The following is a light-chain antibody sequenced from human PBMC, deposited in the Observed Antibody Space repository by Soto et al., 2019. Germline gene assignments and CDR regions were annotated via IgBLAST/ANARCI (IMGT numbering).Light chain of an antibody. J-gene: IGLJ3*02. CDR1: SGSIASNF. CDR2: EDN. Sequence: NFMLTQPHSLSESPGKTVTISCIRSSGSIASNFVQWYQQRPGSSPTTLIYEDNQRPAGVPDRFSGSIDSSSNSASLTISGLKTEDEADYYCQSIDRDIQVFGGGTKLTVL. V-gene: IGLV6-57*01. CDR3: QSIDRDIQV.